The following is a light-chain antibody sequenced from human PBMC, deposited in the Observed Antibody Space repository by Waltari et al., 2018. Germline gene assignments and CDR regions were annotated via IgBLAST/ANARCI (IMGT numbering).Light chain of an antibody. CDR3: CSYAGSYIFVV. Sequence: QSALTQPRSVSGSPGQSVTISCTGTSRDVGGYNYVSCYQQHPGKAPPLMIYDVSERPSGVPDRFSGSKSGNTASLTISGLQAEDDADYYCCSYAGSYIFVVFGGGTKVTVL. CDR2: DVS. CDR1: SRDVGGYNY. J-gene: IGLJ2*01. V-gene: IGLV2-11*01.